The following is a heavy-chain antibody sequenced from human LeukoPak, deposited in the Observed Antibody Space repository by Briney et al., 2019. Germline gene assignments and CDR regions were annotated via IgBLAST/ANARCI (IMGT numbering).Heavy chain of an antibody. V-gene: IGHV3-43*02. Sequence: PGGSLRLSCAASGFTFHNYAIHWVRQAPGKGLEWVSLTSGDGITTYFADSVKGRFTISRDNSKSSLFLQMNSLRTEDTALYYCARDHVYGGADYWGQGTLDTVSS. J-gene: IGHJ4*02. D-gene: IGHD5/OR15-5a*01. CDR1: GFTFHNYA. CDR2: TSGDGITT. CDR3: ARDHVYGGADY.